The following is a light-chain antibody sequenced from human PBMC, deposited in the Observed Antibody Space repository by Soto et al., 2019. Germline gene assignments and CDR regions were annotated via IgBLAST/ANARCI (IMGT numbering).Light chain of an antibody. J-gene: IGLJ2*01. CDR3: LLTYSGVGGV. CDR2: DTS. CDR1: TGAVTSGHY. V-gene: IGLV7-46*01. Sequence: QAVVTQEPSLTVSPGGTVTLTCGSSTGAVTSGHYPFWFQQRPGQAPRTLIYDTSNKHSWTPARFSGSLLGDKVALTLSGAQPEDEADYYCLLTYSGVGGVFGGGTKLTVL.